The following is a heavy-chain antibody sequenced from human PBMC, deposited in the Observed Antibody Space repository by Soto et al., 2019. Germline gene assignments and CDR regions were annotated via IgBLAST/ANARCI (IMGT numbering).Heavy chain of an antibody. CDR2: INSGSTSV. CDR3: TSSASPDAY. Sequence: EVQLVESGGGLVQSGGSLRLSCVASGFDFNSYSMNWVRQAPGTGLEWISYINSGSTSVFYAASVKGRFTISRDNAKNSLYLQMNSLRAEDTAVYYCTSSASPDAYWGQGTLVTVSS. V-gene: IGHV3-48*01. J-gene: IGHJ4*02. CDR1: GFDFNSYS. D-gene: IGHD1-26*01.